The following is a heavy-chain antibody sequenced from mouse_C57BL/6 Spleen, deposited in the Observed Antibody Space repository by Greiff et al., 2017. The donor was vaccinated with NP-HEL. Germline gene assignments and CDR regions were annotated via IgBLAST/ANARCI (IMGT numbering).Heavy chain of an antibody. D-gene: IGHD1-3*01. CDR1: GYTFTDYY. Sequence: VKLQQSGAELVRPGASVKLSCKASGYTFTDYYINWVKQRPGQGLEWIARIYPGSGNTYYNEKFKGKATLTAEKSSSTAYMQLSSLTSEDSAVYFCAREGVDYAMDYWGQGTSVTVSS. J-gene: IGHJ4*01. CDR2: IYPGSGNT. V-gene: IGHV1-76*01. CDR3: AREGVDYAMDY.